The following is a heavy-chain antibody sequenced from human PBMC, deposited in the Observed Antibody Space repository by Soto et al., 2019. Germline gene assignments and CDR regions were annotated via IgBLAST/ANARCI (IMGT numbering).Heavy chain of an antibody. V-gene: IGHV3-48*02. D-gene: IGHD5-18*01. J-gene: IGHJ6*02. CDR3: ASEVVDTAMVTNYCYYGMDV. CDR1: GFTFSSYS. CDR2: ISSSSSTI. Sequence: PGGSLRLSCAASGFTFSSYSMNWVRQAPGKGLEWVSYISSSSSTIYYADSVKGRFTISRDNAKNSLYLQMNSLRDEDTAVYYCASEVVDTAMVTNYCYYGMDVWGQGTTVTVSS.